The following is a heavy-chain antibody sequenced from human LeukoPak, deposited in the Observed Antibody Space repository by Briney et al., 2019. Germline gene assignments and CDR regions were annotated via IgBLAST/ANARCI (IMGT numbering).Heavy chain of an antibody. CDR1: GFTFSDYA. Sequence: GRSLRLSCAASGFTFSDYAMYWVRQAPGKGLEWVAVISYDGSNKYYADSVKGRFTISRDNSKNTLYLQMNSLRAEDTAVYYCAKVRSSSWYLEGYGMDVWGQGTTVTVSS. V-gene: IGHV3-30-3*01. D-gene: IGHD6-13*01. J-gene: IGHJ6*02. CDR2: ISYDGSNK. CDR3: AKVRSSSWYLEGYGMDV.